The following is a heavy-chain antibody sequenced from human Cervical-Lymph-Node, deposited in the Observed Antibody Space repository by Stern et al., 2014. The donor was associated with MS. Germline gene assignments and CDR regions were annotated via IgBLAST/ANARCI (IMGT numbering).Heavy chain of an antibody. CDR1: GYSFTSYY. J-gene: IGHJ5*02. CDR2: IQPGDSET. Sequence: EVQLLQSGAEVKKPGESLKISCTGSGYSFTSYYILWVRHVPGKGLEWMGIIQPGDSETRYSPSFQGQVTISADKSINTAYLQWRSLKASDTAMYYCARTRYSSSWYTFDPWGQGTLVTVSS. CDR3: ARTRYSSSWYTFDP. D-gene: IGHD6-13*01. V-gene: IGHV5-51*03.